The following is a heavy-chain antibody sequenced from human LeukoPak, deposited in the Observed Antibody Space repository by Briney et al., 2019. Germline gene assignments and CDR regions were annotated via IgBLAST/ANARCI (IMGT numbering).Heavy chain of an antibody. Sequence: GASVKVSFKASGYTFTSCDINWVRQATGQGLEWMGWMNPNSGDTGYAQNFQGRVTITRDTSISTAYMELSSLRSEDTAVYYCTRDMRGAAAADDAFDIWGQGTMVTVSS. J-gene: IGHJ3*02. CDR3: TRDMRGAAAADDAFDI. D-gene: IGHD6-13*01. CDR2: MNPNSGDT. V-gene: IGHV1-8*03. CDR1: GYTFTSCD.